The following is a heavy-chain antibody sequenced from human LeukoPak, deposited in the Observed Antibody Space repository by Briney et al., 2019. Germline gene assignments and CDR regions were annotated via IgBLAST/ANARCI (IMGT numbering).Heavy chain of an antibody. CDR2: ISGSGGST. V-gene: IGHV3-23*01. J-gene: IGHJ4*02. CDR3: AKATSHCSGGSCYSSSDY. D-gene: IGHD2-15*01. Sequence: GGSLRLSCAASGFTFSSYAMSWVRQAPGKGLEWVSGISGSGGSTYYADSVKSRFTISRDSSKNTLYLQMNSLRAEDTAVHYCAKATSHCSGGSCYSSSDYWGQGTLVTVSS. CDR1: GFTFSSYA.